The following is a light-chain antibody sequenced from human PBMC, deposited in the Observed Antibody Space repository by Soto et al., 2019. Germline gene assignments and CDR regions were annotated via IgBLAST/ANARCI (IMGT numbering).Light chain of an antibody. Sequence: QSVLTQPPSASGTPGQRGTISCSGSSSNTGSNSVYWYQQLPGTAPKLLIYSNNQRPSGVPDRFSGSKSGTSASLAFSGLRSDAEADYYCAAWDDSLSGRVFGGGTKPTVL. V-gene: IGLV1-47*01. J-gene: IGLJ3*02. CDR1: SSNTGSNS. CDR3: AAWDDSLSGRV. CDR2: SNN.